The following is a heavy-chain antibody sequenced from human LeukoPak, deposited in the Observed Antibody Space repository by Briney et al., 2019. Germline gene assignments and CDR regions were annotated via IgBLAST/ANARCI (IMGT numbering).Heavy chain of an antibody. V-gene: IGHV4-39*07. Sequence: SETLSLTCTVSGGSISSSSYYWGWIRQPPGKGLEWIGSIYYSGSTYYNPSLKSRVTISVDTSKNQFSLKLSSVTAADTAVYYCAREYYYDSSGSLRFPYWYFDLWGRGTLVTVSS. D-gene: IGHD3-22*01. CDR1: GGSISSSSYY. J-gene: IGHJ2*01. CDR3: AREYYYDSSGSLRFPYWYFDL. CDR2: IYYSGST.